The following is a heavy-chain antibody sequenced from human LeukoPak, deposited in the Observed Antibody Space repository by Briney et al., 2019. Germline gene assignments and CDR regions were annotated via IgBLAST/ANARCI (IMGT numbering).Heavy chain of an antibody. CDR1: GFTFNSHA. J-gene: IGHJ4*02. CDR3: AKARYCSGGSCYSDY. D-gene: IGHD2-15*01. CDR2: IHSNGGNT. V-gene: IGHV3-23*01. Sequence: GGSLRLSCAASGFTFNSHAMSWVRQAPGKGLEWVSTIHSNGGNTYYADSVKGRFTISRDNSKNTLYLQMNSLRVEDTSVYYCAKARYCSGGSCYSDYWGQGTLVTVSS.